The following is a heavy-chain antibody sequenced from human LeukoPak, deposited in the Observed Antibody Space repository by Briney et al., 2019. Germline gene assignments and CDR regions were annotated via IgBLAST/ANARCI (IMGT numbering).Heavy chain of an antibody. CDR2: ISSSSYM. CDR3: AREAWFDP. Sequence: GGSLRLSCAASGFTCSTYSMNWVRQAPGKGLEWVSVISSSSYMYYADSVKGRFTISRDNAKNSLYLQRNILRVEDTAVYYCAREAWFDPWGQGTLVTVSS. J-gene: IGHJ5*02. CDR1: GFTCSTYS. V-gene: IGHV3-21*01.